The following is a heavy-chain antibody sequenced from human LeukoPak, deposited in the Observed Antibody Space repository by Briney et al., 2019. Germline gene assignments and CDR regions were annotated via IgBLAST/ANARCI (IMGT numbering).Heavy chain of an antibody. D-gene: IGHD6-13*01. Sequence: GGSLRLSCAASGFTVSSNYMSWVRQAPGKGLEWVSVIYSGGSTYYADSVKGRFTISRDNSKNTLYLQMNSLRAEDTAVYYCAAGYSSPTYCDHWGQGTLVTVSS. CDR1: GFTVSSNY. J-gene: IGHJ5*02. CDR3: AAGYSSPTYCDH. CDR2: IYSGGST. V-gene: IGHV3-53*01.